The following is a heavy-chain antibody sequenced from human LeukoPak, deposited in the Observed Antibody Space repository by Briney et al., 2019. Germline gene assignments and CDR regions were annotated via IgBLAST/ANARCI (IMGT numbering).Heavy chain of an antibody. CDR3: THCSSGCIH. V-gene: IGHV3-15*01. Sequence: GGSLRLSFSAPGFTLSNAWMSWVRQAPGKGLEWVGRIKSKTDGGTTDYAAPVKGRFTISRDDSKNTLYLQMNSLKTEDTAVYYSTHCSSGCIHWGQGTLVTVSS. CDR1: GFTLSNAW. CDR2: IKSKTDGGTT. J-gene: IGHJ4*02. D-gene: IGHD6-19*01.